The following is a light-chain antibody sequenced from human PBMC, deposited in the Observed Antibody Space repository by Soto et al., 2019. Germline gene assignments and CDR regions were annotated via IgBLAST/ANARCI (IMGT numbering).Light chain of an antibody. Sequence: EIVMTQSPATLSVSPGERATLSCRASQSVSSNLAWYQQKPGQAPRLLIYGASTRATGIPARFSGSRSGTEFTLTISSLQSEDFAVYYCQQYSNWPPYTFGQGIKLEIK. J-gene: IGKJ2*01. CDR1: QSVSSN. CDR3: QQYSNWPPYT. CDR2: GAS. V-gene: IGKV3-15*01.